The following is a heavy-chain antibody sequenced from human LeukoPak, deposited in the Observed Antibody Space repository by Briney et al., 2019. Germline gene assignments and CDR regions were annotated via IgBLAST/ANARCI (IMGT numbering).Heavy chain of an antibody. CDR1: GYTFNHNY. CDR2: INPNNPAT. Sequence: ASVKVSCKASGYTFNHNYLHRVRQAPGQGLEWMGWINPNNPATHSSHKFQGRVTMTSDSSISTVYLEVNRLKPDDTAVYFCARVRDYSNSPFNWFDAWGQGTLVIVSS. V-gene: IGHV1-2*07. D-gene: IGHD6-6*01. J-gene: IGHJ5*02. CDR3: ARVRDYSNSPFNWFDA.